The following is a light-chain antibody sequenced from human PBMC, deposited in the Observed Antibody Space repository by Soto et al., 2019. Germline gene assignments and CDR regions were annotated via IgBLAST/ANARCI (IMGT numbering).Light chain of an antibody. J-gene: IGKJ5*01. CDR1: QSVTTN. Sequence: EIVMTQSPATLSVSPGDRVTLSCRASQSVTTNLAWYQQKPGQAPRLLIYGASTRAPRIPARFSGSGSVTAFTLTISSLQSEDFAVYYCHQYNIWPPITFGQGTRLEIK. CDR2: GAS. CDR3: HQYNIWPPIT. V-gene: IGKV3-15*01.